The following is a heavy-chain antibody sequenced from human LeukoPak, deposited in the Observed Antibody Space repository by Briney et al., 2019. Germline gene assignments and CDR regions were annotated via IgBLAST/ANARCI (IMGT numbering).Heavy chain of an antibody. CDR2: IYYTGST. CDR1: GGSISSGDYY. D-gene: IGHD2-21*01. CDR3: ARVPSVIDAFDI. J-gene: IGHJ3*02. Sequence: PSETLSLTCTVSGGSISSGDYYWSWIRQHPGKGLEWIAYIYYTGSTYYNPSLKSPLTISVDRSKNQFSLRLSSMTAADTAVYYCARVPSVIDAFDIWGQGTMVTVSS. V-gene: IGHV4-31*01.